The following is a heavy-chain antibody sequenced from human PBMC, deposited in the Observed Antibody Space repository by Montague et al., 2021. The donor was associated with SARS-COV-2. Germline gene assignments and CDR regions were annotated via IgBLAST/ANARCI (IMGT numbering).Heavy chain of an antibody. J-gene: IGHJ6*02. CDR1: GGSISNSSYY. V-gene: IGHV4-39*01. D-gene: IGHD1-20*01. Sequence: SETLSLTCTVSGGSISNSSYYWGWIRQPPGKGLEWIGSIYYSGSTYYNPSLKSRVTISVDTSKNQFSLKLSSVTAADTAVCYCARRVTGTTVHYYYYGMDVWGQGTTVTVSS. CDR3: ARRVTGTTVHYYYYGMDV. CDR2: IYYSGST.